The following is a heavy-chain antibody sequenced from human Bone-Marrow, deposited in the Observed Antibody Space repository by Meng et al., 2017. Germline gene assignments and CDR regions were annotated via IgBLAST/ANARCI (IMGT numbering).Heavy chain of an antibody. V-gene: IGHV3-30*14. Sequence: GESLKISCAASGLTFGTYATHWARQAPGKGLEWVAAISFDGSDKYYSDSVRGRFTISRDNSKDTLFLQMNSLRADDTAVYYCARGRRERRQWLDYWGQGTLVTVSS. CDR2: ISFDGSDK. CDR3: ARGRRERRQWLDY. CDR1: GLTFGTYA. D-gene: IGHD6-19*01. J-gene: IGHJ4*02.